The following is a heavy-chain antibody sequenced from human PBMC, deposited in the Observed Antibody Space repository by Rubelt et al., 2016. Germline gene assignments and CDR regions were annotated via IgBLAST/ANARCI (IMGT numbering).Heavy chain of an antibody. D-gene: IGHD3/OR15-3a*01. CDR1: GFTFSSYA. V-gene: IGHV3-23*01. Sequence: EVQLLESGGGLAQPGGSLRLSCAASGFTFSSYAMSWVRQAPGKGLEWVSAISGSGGSTYYAESVKGRFTISRDKAKNTLYLQMNSLRAEDTAVYYCAKGTGPRRGGTDYWGQGTLVTVSS. CDR3: AKGTGPRRGGTDY. CDR2: ISGSGGST. J-gene: IGHJ4*02.